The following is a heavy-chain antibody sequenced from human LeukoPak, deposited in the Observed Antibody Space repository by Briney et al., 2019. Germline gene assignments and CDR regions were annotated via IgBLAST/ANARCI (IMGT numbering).Heavy chain of an antibody. CDR2: INNSGST. Sequence: SETLSLTCAVYGGSFSGYYWSWIRQPPGKGLEWIGEINNSGSTNYNPSLKSRITISVDTSKTPFSLQLSSVTAANTALYYCARGVAAAGTRWFDAWGQGTLVTVSS. D-gene: IGHD6-13*01. V-gene: IGHV4-34*01. CDR3: ARGVAAAGTRWFDA. J-gene: IGHJ5*02. CDR1: GGSFSGYY.